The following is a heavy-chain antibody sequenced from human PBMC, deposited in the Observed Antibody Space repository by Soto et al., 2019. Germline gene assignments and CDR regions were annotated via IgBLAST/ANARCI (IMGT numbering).Heavy chain of an antibody. V-gene: IGHV4-39*01. CDR3: ARQGGGYCSGGSCYYNTFDY. Sequence: SETLSLTCTVSGGSISSSSYYWGWIRQPPGKGLEWIGSIYYSGSTYYNPSLKSRVTISVDTSKNQFSLKLSSVTAADTAVYYCARQGGGYCSGGSCYYNTFDYWGQGTLVTVSS. D-gene: IGHD2-15*01. CDR1: GGSISSSSYY. J-gene: IGHJ4*02. CDR2: IYYSGST.